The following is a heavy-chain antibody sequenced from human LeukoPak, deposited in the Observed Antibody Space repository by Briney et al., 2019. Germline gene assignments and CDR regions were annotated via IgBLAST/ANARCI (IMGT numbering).Heavy chain of an antibody. CDR2: ISAYNGNT. CDR1: GYTFTSYG. D-gene: IGHD3-10*01. Sequence: ASVKVSCKASGYTFTSYGISWVRQAPGQGLEGMGWISAYNGNTNYAQKLQGRVTMTTDTSTSTAYMELRSLRSDDTAVYYCATHYYGSGSYYTQFDYWGQGTLVTVSS. CDR3: ATHYYGSGSYYTQFDY. V-gene: IGHV1-18*01. J-gene: IGHJ4*02.